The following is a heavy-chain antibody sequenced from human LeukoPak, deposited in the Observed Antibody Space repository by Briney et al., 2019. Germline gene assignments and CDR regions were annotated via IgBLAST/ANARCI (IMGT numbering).Heavy chain of an antibody. J-gene: IGHJ4*02. CDR2: IYTSGST. CDR3: ARRAYYYDSSGYYYGDYFDY. V-gene: IGHV4-61*02. Sequence: PSETLSLTCTVSGGSISSGSYYWSWIRQPAGKGLEWIGRIYTSGSTNYNPSLKSRVTISVDTSKNQFSLKLSSVTAADTAVYYCARRAYYYDSSGYYYGDYFDYWGQGTLVTVSS. D-gene: IGHD3-22*01. CDR1: GGSISSGSYY.